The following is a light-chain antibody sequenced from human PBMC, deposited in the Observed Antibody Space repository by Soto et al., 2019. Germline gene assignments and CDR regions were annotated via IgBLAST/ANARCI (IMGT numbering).Light chain of an antibody. CDR3: QQYTIYLWT. Sequence: DIQMTQSPSTLSGSVGDRVTITCRASQTISSWLAWYQQKPGIAPKLLIHKASTLESGVPSRFSGSGYGTEFTLTISSLQPDDFATYDGQQYTIYLWTFGQGTKVDI. CDR1: QTISSW. CDR2: KAS. V-gene: IGKV1-5*03. J-gene: IGKJ1*01.